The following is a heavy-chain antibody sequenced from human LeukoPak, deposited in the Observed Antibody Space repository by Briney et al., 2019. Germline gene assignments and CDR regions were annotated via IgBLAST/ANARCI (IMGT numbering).Heavy chain of an antibody. V-gene: IGHV2-26*01. J-gene: IGHJ4*02. D-gene: IGHD6-25*01. Sequence: SGPTLVKPTETLTLTCTVSGFSLSNARMGVSWIRQPPGKALEWLAHIFSNDEKSYSTSLRSRFTISKDTSNSQVVLTMTNVDPVDTATYYCARIHQREINYWGQGTLVTVSS. CDR2: IFSNDEK. CDR1: GFSLSNARMG. CDR3: ARIHQREINY.